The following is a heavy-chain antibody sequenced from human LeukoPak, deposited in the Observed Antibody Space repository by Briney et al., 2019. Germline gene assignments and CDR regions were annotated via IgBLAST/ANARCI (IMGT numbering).Heavy chain of an antibody. Sequence: GGSLRLSCAASGFTFSSYSMNWVRQAPGKGLEWVSSISSNSSYIYYADSVKGRFTISRDNAKNSLYLQMNSLRAEDTAVYYCARDRAPEAFDIWGQGAMVTVAS. J-gene: IGHJ3*02. CDR2: ISSNSSYI. CDR1: GFTFSSYS. V-gene: IGHV3-21*01. D-gene: IGHD1-14*01. CDR3: ARDRAPEAFDI.